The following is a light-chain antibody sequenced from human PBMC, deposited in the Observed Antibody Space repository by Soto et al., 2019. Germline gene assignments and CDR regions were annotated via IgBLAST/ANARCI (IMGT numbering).Light chain of an antibody. Sequence: QSVLTQPASVSGSPGQSITVSCTGTSSDVGGYNYVSWYQQHPGKVPQLMIYDVSNRPSGVSNRFSGSKSGNTASLTISGLQAXDEADYYCSSYTSSNTYVFGTGTKVTVL. J-gene: IGLJ1*01. V-gene: IGLV2-14*01. CDR3: SSYTSSNTYV. CDR2: DVS. CDR1: SSDVGGYNY.